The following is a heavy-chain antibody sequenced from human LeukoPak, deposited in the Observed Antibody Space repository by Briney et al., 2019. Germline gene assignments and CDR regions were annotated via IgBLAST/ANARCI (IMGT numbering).Heavy chain of an antibody. D-gene: IGHD3-22*01. V-gene: IGHV4-31*03. Sequence: SETLSLTCTVSGGSISSGGYYWSWIRQHPGKGLEWIGYIYYSGSTYYNPSPKSRVTISVDRSKNQFSLKLRSVTAADTAVYYCARVDSSDPAGAFDIWGQGTMVTVSS. CDR1: GGSISSGGYY. CDR3: ARVDSSDPAGAFDI. CDR2: IYYSGST. J-gene: IGHJ3*02.